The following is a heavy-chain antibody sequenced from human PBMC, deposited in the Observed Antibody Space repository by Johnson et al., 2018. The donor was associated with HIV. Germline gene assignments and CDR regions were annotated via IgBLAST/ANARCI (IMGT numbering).Heavy chain of an antibody. CDR3: ARDRASILWVGATQFAFDI. J-gene: IGHJ3*02. V-gene: IGHV3-13*01. CDR1: GFTFSSYD. Sequence: VQLVESGGDLVQPGGSLRLSCAASGFTFSSYDMHWVRQATGKGLEWVSAIGTAGDTYYPGSVKGRFTISRENAKNSLYLQMNSLRAGDTAVYYCARDRASILWVGATQFAFDIWGQGTMVTVSS. D-gene: IGHD2-21*01. CDR2: IGTAGDT.